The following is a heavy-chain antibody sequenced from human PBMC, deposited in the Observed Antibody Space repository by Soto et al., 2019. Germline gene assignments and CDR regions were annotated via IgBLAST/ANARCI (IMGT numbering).Heavy chain of an antibody. CDR1: GYTFTSYD. J-gene: IGHJ6*02. D-gene: IGHD6-19*01. Sequence: ASVKVSCKASGYTFTSYDINWVRQATGQGLEWMGWMNPNSGNTGYAQKFQGRVTMTRNTSISTAYMELSSLRSEDTAVYYCARGGYSSGWYQVATPLGYYCYGMDVWGQGTTVTVSS. CDR2: MNPNSGNT. CDR3: ARGGYSSGWYQVATPLGYYCYGMDV. V-gene: IGHV1-8*01.